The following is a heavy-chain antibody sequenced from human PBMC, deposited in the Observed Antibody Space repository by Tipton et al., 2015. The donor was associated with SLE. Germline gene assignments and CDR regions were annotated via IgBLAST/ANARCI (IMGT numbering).Heavy chain of an antibody. V-gene: IGHV4-39*07. CDR1: GDSVTSSTYF. J-gene: IGHJ4*02. CDR3: ARRGGGYHRTTDY. D-gene: IGHD3-10*01. CDR2: VYYSGST. Sequence: TLSLTCTVSGDSVTSSTYFWGWIRQPPGKGLEWIGNVYYSGSTSYNPSLKRRVTLSVDTSKNQFSLKLTSVTAADTAIYYCARRGGGYHRTTDYWGQGTLVTVSS.